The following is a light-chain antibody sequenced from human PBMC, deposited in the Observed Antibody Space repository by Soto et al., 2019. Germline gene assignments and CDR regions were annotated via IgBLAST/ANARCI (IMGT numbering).Light chain of an antibody. J-gene: IGLJ2*01. CDR3: SSYATSGTNVI. CDR1: NSDVGAYPY. CDR2: EVA. V-gene: IGLV2-14*03. Sequence: SALTQPASVSGSPGQSITISCTGTNSDVGAYPYVSWYQQHPGNAPKLLIYEVADRPSGVSDRFSGSESGNTASLTISALQAEDEAVYYCSSYATSGTNVIFGGGTKLTVL.